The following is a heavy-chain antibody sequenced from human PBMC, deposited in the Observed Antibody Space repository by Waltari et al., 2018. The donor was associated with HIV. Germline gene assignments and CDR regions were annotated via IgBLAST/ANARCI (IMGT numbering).Heavy chain of an antibody. D-gene: IGHD3-22*01. J-gene: IGHJ5*02. Sequence: QVQLVQPGAEVKKPGASVKVSCTASGYTLGDYYMHWVRQAPGQGLEWMGWINPNSGGTRYAEKFQGRVTMTRDTSISTAYMELSRLRFDDTAVYYCARVFRGTVNYFDSRLGHWGQGTLVTVSS. CDR1: GYTLGDYY. CDR3: ARVFRGTVNYFDSRLGH. V-gene: IGHV1-2*02. CDR2: INPNSGGT.